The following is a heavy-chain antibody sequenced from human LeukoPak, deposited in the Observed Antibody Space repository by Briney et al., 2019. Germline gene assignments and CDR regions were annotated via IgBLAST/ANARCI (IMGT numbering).Heavy chain of an antibody. CDR2: IYYSGST. CDR1: GGSISSSSYY. Sequence: SETLSLTCTVSGGSISSSSYYWGWIRQPPGKGLEWIGSIYYSGSTYYNPSLKSRVTISVDTSKNQFSLKLSSVTAADTAVYYCARSSLNYYDSSGYHDAFDIWGQGTMVTVSS. V-gene: IGHV4-39*01. J-gene: IGHJ3*02. D-gene: IGHD3-22*01. CDR3: ARSSLNYYDSSGYHDAFDI.